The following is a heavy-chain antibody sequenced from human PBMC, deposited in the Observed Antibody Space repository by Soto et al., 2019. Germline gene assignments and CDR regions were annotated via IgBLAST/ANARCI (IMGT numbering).Heavy chain of an antibody. D-gene: IGHD5-12*01. CDR2: IYYSGST. CDR3: ARPALGTTNYYYGMDV. V-gene: IGHV4-39*01. Sequence: PDTLSLTWTFSGYSISSSTYYWGWIRQPPGKGLEWIGSIYYSGSTYYNPSFKSRVTISVDTSKNQFSLKLSSVTAADTAMYYWARPALGTTNYYYGMDVWGQGTKVTVSS. CDR1: GYSISSSTYY. J-gene: IGHJ6*02.